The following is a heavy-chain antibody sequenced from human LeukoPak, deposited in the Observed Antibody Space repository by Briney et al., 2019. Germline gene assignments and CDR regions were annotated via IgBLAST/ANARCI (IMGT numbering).Heavy chain of an antibody. J-gene: IGHJ4*02. V-gene: IGHV4-59*08. D-gene: IGHD3-10*01. CDR1: GGSITNYY. CDR2: VYYSGST. CDR3: AATMVRGVHTHFDY. Sequence: PSETLSLTCTVSGGSITNYYWSWIRQPPGKGLEWIGYVYYSGSTNYNPSLESRVTISVDTSKNQFSLKLSSVTAADTAVYYCAATMVRGVHTHFDYWGQGTLVTVSS.